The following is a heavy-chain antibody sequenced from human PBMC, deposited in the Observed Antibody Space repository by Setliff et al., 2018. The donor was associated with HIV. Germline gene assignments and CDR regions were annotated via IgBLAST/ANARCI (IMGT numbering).Heavy chain of an antibody. CDR3: ARPGYSYGSFYYSMDV. V-gene: IGHV5-51*01. Sequence: GESLKISCKASGYIFKNYWIGWVRQMPGKGLEWMGIIYPGDSDTTYSPSFQGQVTISADKSTSTAYLQWSSLQASDTAICYCARPGYSYGSFYYSMDVWGQGTTVTVSS. D-gene: IGHD5-18*01. J-gene: IGHJ6*02. CDR1: GYIFKNYW. CDR2: IYPGDSDT.